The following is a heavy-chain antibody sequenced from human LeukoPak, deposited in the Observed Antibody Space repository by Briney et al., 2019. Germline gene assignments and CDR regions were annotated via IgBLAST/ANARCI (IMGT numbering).Heavy chain of an antibody. V-gene: IGHV3-48*01. CDR1: GFTFSSYS. CDR3: ARGDYYYDSSWDY. CDR2: ISGSSSSI. J-gene: IGHJ4*02. D-gene: IGHD3-22*01. Sequence: PGGSLRLSCAASGFTFSSYSMNWVRQAPGKGLEWVSYISGSSSSIYYADSVKGRFTISRDNARNSLYLQINSLRAEDTAVYYCARGDYYYDSSWDYWGQGTLVTASS.